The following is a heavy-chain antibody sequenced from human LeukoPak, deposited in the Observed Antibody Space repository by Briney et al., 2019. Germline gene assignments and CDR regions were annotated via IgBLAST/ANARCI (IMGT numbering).Heavy chain of an antibody. Sequence: GGSLRLSCAASGFTFSSYAMSWVRQAPGKGLEWVSTISGSGGNTYYADSVKGRFTISRDNSKNTLYLQMNSLRAEDTAIYYCAKDRVIVVIITSTDAFDIWGQGTMVTVSS. CDR1: GFTFSSYA. CDR3: AKDRVIVVIITSTDAFDI. V-gene: IGHV3-23*01. J-gene: IGHJ3*02. CDR2: ISGSGGNT. D-gene: IGHD3-22*01.